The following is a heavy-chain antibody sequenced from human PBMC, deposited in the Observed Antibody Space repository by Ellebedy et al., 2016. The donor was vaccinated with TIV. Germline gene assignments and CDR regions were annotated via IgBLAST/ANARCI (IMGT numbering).Heavy chain of an antibody. J-gene: IGHJ4*02. CDR3: ARGRVVLHTAIIFDF. Sequence: MPSETLSLTCTVSGGSTISDGYYWSWIRQTPGKGLEWIGYISNTGNSYYNPSPKRRMIISADSSKDQFSLRVRSVTAADTAVYYCARGRVVLHTAIIFDFWGQGTLVTVSS. CDR2: ISNTGNS. D-gene: IGHD5-18*01. CDR1: GGSTISDGYY. V-gene: IGHV4-30-4*01.